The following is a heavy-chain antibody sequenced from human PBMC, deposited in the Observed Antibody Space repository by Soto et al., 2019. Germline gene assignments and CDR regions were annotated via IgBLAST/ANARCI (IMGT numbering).Heavy chain of an antibody. CDR2: IYSGGNS. V-gene: IGHV3-53*01. D-gene: IGHD6-19*01. CDR3: ATSLSPVAGRPLHN. Sequence: HPGGSLRLSCEASGLTVATNSFIWVRQAPGKGLEWVSVIYSGGNSYYADSARGRFSVSRDSSKNTLYLQISSLRAGDTAMYYCATSLSPVAGRPLHNWGQGTLVTVS. CDR1: GLTVATNS. J-gene: IGHJ4*02.